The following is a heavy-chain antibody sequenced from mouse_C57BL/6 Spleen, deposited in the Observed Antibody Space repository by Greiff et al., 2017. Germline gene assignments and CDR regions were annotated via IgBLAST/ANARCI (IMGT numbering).Heavy chain of an antibody. D-gene: IGHD2-3*01. J-gene: IGHJ1*03. CDR3: TISMMVNWYFDV. Sequence: QVQLQQSGAELVRPGASVTLSCKASGYTFTDYEMHWVKQTPVHGLEWIGAIDPETGGTAYNQKFKGKAILTADKSSSTAYMELRSLTSEDSAVYYCTISMMVNWYFDVWGTGTTVTVSS. CDR1: GYTFTDYE. V-gene: IGHV1-15*01. CDR2: IDPETGGT.